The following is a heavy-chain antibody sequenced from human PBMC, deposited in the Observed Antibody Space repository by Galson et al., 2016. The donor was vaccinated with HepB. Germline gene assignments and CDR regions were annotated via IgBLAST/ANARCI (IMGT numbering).Heavy chain of an antibody. J-gene: IGHJ4*02. V-gene: IGHV1-69*01. D-gene: IGHD3-16*01. CDR3: ASHPRGQYDSGRYEFNY. Sequence: CKASGGTFSSFAINWVRQAPGQGLEWMGGNIPMFGTPNYAQRFRGGVTRTADEVTSTAYMELSSLRSQDTAVYYWASHPRGQYDSGRYEFNYWGQGTLVTVSS. CDR1: GGTFSSFA. CDR2: NIPMFGTP.